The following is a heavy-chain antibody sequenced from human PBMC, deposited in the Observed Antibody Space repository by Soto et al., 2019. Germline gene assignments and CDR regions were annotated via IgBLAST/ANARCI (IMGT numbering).Heavy chain of an antibody. CDR1: GFTFSSYW. J-gene: IGHJ5*02. D-gene: IGHD6-13*01. CDR2: IKQDGSEK. CDR3: ARGKSRGSQNWFDP. Sequence: HPGGSLRLSCAASGFTFSSYWMSWVRQAPGKGLEWVANIKQDGSEKYYVDSVKGRFTISRDNTKNSLYLQMNSLRAEDTAVYYCARGKSRGSQNWFDPWGQGTLVTVSS. V-gene: IGHV3-7*01.